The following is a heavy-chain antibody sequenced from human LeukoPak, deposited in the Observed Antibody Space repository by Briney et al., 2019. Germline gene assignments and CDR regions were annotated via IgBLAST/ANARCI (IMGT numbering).Heavy chain of an antibody. CDR1: GFTFSSYG. CDR3: AKDHVRTFAFDI. D-gene: IGHD1-14*01. V-gene: IGHV3-30*18. Sequence: PGRSLRLSCAASGFTFSSYGMHWVRQAPGKGLEWVAVISYDGSNKYYADSVKGRFTNSRDNSKNTLYLQMNSLRAEDTAVYYCAKDHVRTFAFDIWGQGTMVTVSS. CDR2: ISYDGSNK. J-gene: IGHJ3*02.